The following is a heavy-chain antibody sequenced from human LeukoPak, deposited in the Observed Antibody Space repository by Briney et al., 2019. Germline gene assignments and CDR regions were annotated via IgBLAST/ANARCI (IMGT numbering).Heavy chain of an antibody. J-gene: IGHJ6*02. CDR3: AREYYDFWSGYYTLGRMDV. V-gene: IGHV3-21*01. CDR2: ISSSSSYI. CDR1: GFTLRGNS. Sequence: GGSLRLSCGISGFTLRGNSMNWVRQAPGKGLEWVSSISSSSSYIYYADSVKGRFTISRDNAKNSLYLQMNSLRAEDTAVYYCAREYYDFWSGYYTLGRMDVWGQGTTVTVSS. D-gene: IGHD3-3*01.